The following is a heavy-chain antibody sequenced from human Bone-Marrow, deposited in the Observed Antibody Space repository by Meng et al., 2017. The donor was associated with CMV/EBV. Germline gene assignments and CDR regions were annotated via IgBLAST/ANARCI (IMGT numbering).Heavy chain of an antibody. V-gene: IGHV3-48*03. J-gene: IGHJ4*02. Sequence: GGSLRLSCAASGFTFSSYEMNWVRQAPGKGLEWVSYISSSGSTIYYADSVKGRFTISRDNAKNTLYLQMNSLRAEDTAVYYCARDPLASYLDYWGQGTLVTVSS. CDR1: GFTFSSYE. CDR3: ARDPLASYLDY. CDR2: ISSSGSTI.